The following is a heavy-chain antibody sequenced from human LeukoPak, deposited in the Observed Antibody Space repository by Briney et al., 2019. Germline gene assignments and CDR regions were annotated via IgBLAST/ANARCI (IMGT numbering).Heavy chain of an antibody. CDR2: ISAIGAGT. D-gene: IGHD4-17*01. CDR3: AKDRAFNDYGDYYFDY. J-gene: IGHJ4*02. V-gene: IGHV3-23*01. CDR1: GFTFSSYA. Sequence: GGSLRLSCAASGFTFSSYAMNWVRQAPGKGLEWVSGISAIGAGTYYADSVKGRFTISRDNSKNTLYLQMNSLRAEDTAVYYCAKDRAFNDYGDYYFDYWGQGTLVTVSS.